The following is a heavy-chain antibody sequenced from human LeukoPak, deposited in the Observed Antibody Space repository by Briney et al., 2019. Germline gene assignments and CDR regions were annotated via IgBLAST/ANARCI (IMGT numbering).Heavy chain of an antibody. V-gene: IGHV3-11*04. CDR2: ISSSGSTI. J-gene: IGHJ4*02. D-gene: IGHD3-3*01. Sequence: GGSLRLSCAAPGFTFSDYYMSWIRQAPGEGLEWVSYISSSGSTIYYADSVKGRFTISRDNAKNSLYLQMNSLRAEDTAVYYCARPGVTIFGVVIGGLDYWGQGTLVTVSS. CDR1: GFTFSDYY. CDR3: ARPGVTIFGVVIGGLDY.